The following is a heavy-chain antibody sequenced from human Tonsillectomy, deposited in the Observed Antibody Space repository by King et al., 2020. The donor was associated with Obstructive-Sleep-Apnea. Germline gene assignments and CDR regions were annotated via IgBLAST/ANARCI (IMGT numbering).Heavy chain of an antibody. D-gene: IGHD3-16*01. J-gene: IGHJ4*02. Sequence: QLQESGPGLVKPSETLSLTCTVSGGSISSSRHYWGWIRQPPGKGLEWIGSFSYSGSTFYNPSLKSRVTISVNTSKNQFSLKLSSVPAADTAVYYCARDWGQPDYWGQGTLVTVSS. V-gene: IGHV4-39*07. CDR3: ARDWGQPDY. CDR2: FSYSGST. CDR1: GGSISSSRHY.